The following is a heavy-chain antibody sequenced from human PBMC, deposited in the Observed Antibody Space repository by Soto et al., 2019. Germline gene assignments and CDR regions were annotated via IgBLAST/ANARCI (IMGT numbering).Heavy chain of an antibody. CDR3: ARQDDY. V-gene: IGHV4-39*01. CDR1: GGSISTSSYY. Sequence: QLQLQESGPGLVKPSETLSLTCTVSGGSISTSSYYWAWIRQPPGKGLEWIGSIYYSGSTYYNPSLKRRVTISVDTSKTQFALKLTSVAAADTAVYYCARQDDYCGQGTIVTVSS. CDR2: IYYSGST. J-gene: IGHJ4*02.